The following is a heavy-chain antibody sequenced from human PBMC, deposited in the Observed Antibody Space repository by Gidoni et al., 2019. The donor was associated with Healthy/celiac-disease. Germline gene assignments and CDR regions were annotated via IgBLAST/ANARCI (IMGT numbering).Heavy chain of an antibody. J-gene: IGHJ4*02. V-gene: IGHV2-5*01. CDR2: IYWNDDK. CDR3: AHRQYCSGGSCYTNYFDY. D-gene: IGHD2-15*01. Sequence: QITLKESGPTLVKPTQTLTLTCTFSGFSLSTRGVGVGWIRQPPGKALEWLALIYWNDDKRYSPSLKSRLTITKDTSKNQVVLTMTNMDPVDTATYYCAHRQYCSGGSCYTNYFDYWGQGTLVTVSS. CDR1: GFSLSTRGVG.